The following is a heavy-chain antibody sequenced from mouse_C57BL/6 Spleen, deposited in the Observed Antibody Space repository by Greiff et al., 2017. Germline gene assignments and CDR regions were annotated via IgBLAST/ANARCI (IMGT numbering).Heavy chain of an antibody. CDR3: ARDYGRYFDY. V-gene: IGHV1-61*01. J-gene: IGHJ2*01. Sequence: VQLQQPGAELVRPGSSVKLSCKASGYTFTSYWMDWVKQRPGQGLEWIGNIYPSDSETHYNQKFKDKATLTVDKSSSTAYMQLSSLTSEDSAVYYCARDYGRYFDYWGQGTTLTVSS. CDR1: GYTFTSYW. D-gene: IGHD1-1*01. CDR2: IYPSDSET.